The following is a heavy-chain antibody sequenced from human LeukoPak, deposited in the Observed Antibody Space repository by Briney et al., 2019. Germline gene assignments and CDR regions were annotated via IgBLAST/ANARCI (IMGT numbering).Heavy chain of an antibody. Sequence: SETLSLTCTVSGGSISSGGYYWGWIRQHPGKGLEWIGYIYYSGSTNHNPSLKSRVTASVDTSKNQFSLRLSLVTAADTAVYYCARHADYGAYLDYWGQGTLVTVSS. CDR3: ARHADYGAYLDY. J-gene: IGHJ4*02. D-gene: IGHD4-17*01. CDR1: GGSISSGGYY. CDR2: IYYSGST. V-gene: IGHV4-61*05.